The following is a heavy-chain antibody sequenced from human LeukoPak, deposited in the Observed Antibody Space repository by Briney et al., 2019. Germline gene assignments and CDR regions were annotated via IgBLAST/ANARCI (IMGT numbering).Heavy chain of an antibody. V-gene: IGHV3-74*01. CDR1: GFTFSSYW. CDR2: INSDGSSK. D-gene: IGHD4-17*01. CDR3: ARFLTTVTIGHF. J-gene: IGHJ4*02. Sequence: GGSLRLSCAASGFTFSSYWMHWVRQAPGKGLVWVSRINSDGSSKSYADSVKGRFTISRDNAKNTLYLQMNSLRAEDTAVCYCARFLTTVTIGHFWGQGTLVTVSS.